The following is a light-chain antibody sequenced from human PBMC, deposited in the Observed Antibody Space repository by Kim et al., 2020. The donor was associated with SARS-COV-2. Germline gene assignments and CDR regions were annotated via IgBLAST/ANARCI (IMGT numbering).Light chain of an antibody. Sequence: SVSPGQTASITCSGDKLGDKYACWYQQKPGKSPVLVIYQDSKQTSGIPERFTGSNSGNTATLTISGTQAMDEADYYCQAWDSSTYVFGTGTKVTVL. V-gene: IGLV3-1*01. CDR1: KLGDKY. CDR2: QDS. CDR3: QAWDSSTYV. J-gene: IGLJ1*01.